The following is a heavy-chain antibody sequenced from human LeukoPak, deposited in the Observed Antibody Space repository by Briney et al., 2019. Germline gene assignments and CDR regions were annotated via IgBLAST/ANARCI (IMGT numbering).Heavy chain of an antibody. V-gene: IGHV3-74*01. Sequence: GGSMRLSCAASGFTFSKYWMLWVRQAPGKGLESVSRINTDGTVTTYADSVKGRFTVSRDNADNTMFLQMNSVRDEDTAVYYCATKQWLAPPPDSWGQGTPVTVSS. CDR1: GFTFSKYW. CDR2: INTDGTVT. D-gene: IGHD6-19*01. J-gene: IGHJ4*02. CDR3: ATKQWLAPPPDS.